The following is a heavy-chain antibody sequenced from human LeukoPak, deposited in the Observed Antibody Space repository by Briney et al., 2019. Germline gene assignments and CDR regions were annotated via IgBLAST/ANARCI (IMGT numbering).Heavy chain of an antibody. V-gene: IGHV4-61*02. CDR3: VRMHSDSWDAFDV. CDR1: GFSLSSNSYY. J-gene: IGHJ3*01. Sequence: SQTLSLTCTVSGFSLSSNSYYWSWIRRPAGKGLEWNGRIYVGGGTNYNPSLESRVTITIDPTRNQFSLELASVTAADTAVYYGVRMHSDSWDAFDVWGQGTTVTDSS. D-gene: IGHD6-6*01. CDR2: IYVGGGT.